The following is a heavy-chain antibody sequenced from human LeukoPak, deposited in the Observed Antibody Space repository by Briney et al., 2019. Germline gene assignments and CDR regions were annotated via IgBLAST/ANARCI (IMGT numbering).Heavy chain of an antibody. J-gene: IGHJ5*02. CDR1: GFTVSDNY. D-gene: IGHD6-13*01. V-gene: IGHV3-53*01. CDR3: ARDAPQVPAAGVLAS. Sequence: PGGSLRLSCAASGFTVSDNYMSWVRQAPGKGLEWASVMYSRGDTYYADSVKGRFTFSRDISKNTLYLQMNGLRTEGTAMYYCARDAPQVPAAGVLASWGQGTLVTVSS. CDR2: MYSRGDT.